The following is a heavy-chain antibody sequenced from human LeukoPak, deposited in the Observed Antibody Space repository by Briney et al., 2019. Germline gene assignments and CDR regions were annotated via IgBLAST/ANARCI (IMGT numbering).Heavy chain of an antibody. V-gene: IGHV3-21*04. CDR1: GFTLSSYS. J-gene: IGHJ3*02. CDR2: ISSSSSYR. Sequence: PGGSLRLSCAASGFTLSSYSMNWVRQAPGKGLEWVSSISSSSSYRYYADSVKGRFTISRDNAKNSLYLQMNSLRAEDTAVYYCARSEYSYGADAFDIWGQGTMVTVSS. CDR3: ARSEYSYGADAFDI. D-gene: IGHD5-18*01.